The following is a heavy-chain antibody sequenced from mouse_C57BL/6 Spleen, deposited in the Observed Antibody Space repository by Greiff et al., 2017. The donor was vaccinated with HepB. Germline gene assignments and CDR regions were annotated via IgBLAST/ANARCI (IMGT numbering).Heavy chain of an antibody. CDR2: MRYSGSS. D-gene: IGHD1-1*01. Sequence: DVKLEESGPGLAKPSQTLSLICSVTGYSITSDYWNWIRKFPGNKLEFMGYMRYSGSSYYNPSLKSRLSITRDTSKNQYYLQLNSVTSEDTATYFCARGTNYWYFDVWGTGTTVTVSS. V-gene: IGHV3-8*01. J-gene: IGHJ1*03. CDR1: GYSITSDY. CDR3: ARGTNYWYFDV.